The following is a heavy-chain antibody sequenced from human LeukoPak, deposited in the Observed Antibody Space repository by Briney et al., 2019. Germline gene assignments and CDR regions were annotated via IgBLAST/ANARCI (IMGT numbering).Heavy chain of an antibody. CDR2: VHTSGST. D-gene: IGHD3-22*01. CDR1: GGSISSGGYS. J-gene: IGHJ3*02. Sequence: SQTLSLTCAVSGGSISSGGYSWSWIRQPAGKGLEWIGRVHTSGSTNYNPSLESRVTISIDTSKNQFSLKLSSVTAADTAVYYCARDTYYYDSSGYSAFDIWGQGTMVTVSS. V-gene: IGHV4-61*02. CDR3: ARDTYYYDSSGYSAFDI.